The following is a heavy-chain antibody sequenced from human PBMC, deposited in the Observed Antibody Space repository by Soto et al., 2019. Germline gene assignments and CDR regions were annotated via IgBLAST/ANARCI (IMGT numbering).Heavy chain of an antibody. CDR2: IFYIGST. V-gene: IGHV4-59*01. D-gene: IGHD6-25*01. CDR3: ARPHGGSSGWDNWFDP. CDR1: GGSISSYY. J-gene: IGHJ5*02. Sequence: PSATLSLTCTVSGGSISSYYWSWIRQPPGKGLEWIGFIFYIGSTIYTPSLKSRVPISVDTSKNHFSLKLISVTVADTAFFYCARPHGGSSGWDNWFDPWGQGTLVTVSS.